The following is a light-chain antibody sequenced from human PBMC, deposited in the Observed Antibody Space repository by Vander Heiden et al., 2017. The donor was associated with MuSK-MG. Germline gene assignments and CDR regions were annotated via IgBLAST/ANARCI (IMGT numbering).Light chain of an antibody. J-gene: IGKJ2*01. CDR2: AAS. CDR3: QQRHSTPHT. CDR1: QSISRY. Sequence: EIHMTQSPCSMSASVGDRVTITCRASQSISRYLNWYQQTPRKAPKLLLYAASSLPRGLPSRFSGSGSGTDFTLTISRLQPADFTPYSCQQRHSTPHTFGQWTKLEIK. V-gene: IGKV1-39*01.